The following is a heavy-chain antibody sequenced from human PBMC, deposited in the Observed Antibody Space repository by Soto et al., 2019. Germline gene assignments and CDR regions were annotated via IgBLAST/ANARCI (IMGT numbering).Heavy chain of an antibody. Sequence: GGSLRLACAASGFTVSYYGMSWVRQAPGKGLEWVSGLGGSNSDTHYAASVEGRFPVSRDNSKSTLFLQMNSLRVEDTDVYYCAKDKVDHNSVWDPFDIWGQGTLVTVSS. V-gene: IGHV3-23*01. D-gene: IGHD2-15*01. CDR1: GFTVSYYG. J-gene: IGHJ3*02. CDR3: AKDKVDHNSVWDPFDI. CDR2: LGGSNSDT.